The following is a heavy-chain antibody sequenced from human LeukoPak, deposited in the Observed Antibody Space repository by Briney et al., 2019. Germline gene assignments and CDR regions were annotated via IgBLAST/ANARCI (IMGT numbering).Heavy chain of an antibody. CDR3: ARDANPGLSHRYYYYYYMDV. CDR1: GGSFSGYY. V-gene: IGHV4-34*01. CDR2: INHSGST. Sequence: PSETLSLTCAVYGGSFSGYYWSWIRQPPGKGLEWIGEINHSGSTNYNPSLKSRVTISVDTSKNQFSLKLNSVTAADTAVYYCARDANPGLSHRYYYYYYMDVWGKGTTATISS. J-gene: IGHJ6*03.